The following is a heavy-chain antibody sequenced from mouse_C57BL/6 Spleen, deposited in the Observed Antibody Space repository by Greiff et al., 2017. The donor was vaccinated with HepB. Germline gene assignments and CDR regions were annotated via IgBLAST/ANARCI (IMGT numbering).Heavy chain of an antibody. D-gene: IGHD2-4*01. Sequence: VQLQQSGAELARPGASVKLSCKASGYTFTSYGISWVKQRTGQGLEWIGEIYPRSGNTYYNEKFKGKATLTADKSSSTAYMELRSLTSEDSAVYFCASDDYDVYYFDYWGQGTTLTVSS. CDR2: IYPRSGNT. CDR3: ASDDYDVYYFDY. CDR1: GYTFTSYG. V-gene: IGHV1-81*01. J-gene: IGHJ2*01.